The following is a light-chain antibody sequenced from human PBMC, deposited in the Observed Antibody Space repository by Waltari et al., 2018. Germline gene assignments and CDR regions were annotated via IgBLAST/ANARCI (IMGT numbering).Light chain of an antibody. CDR1: PTISSW. Sequence: DLQLTQSPSTLSASVADRVPLTCRASPTISSWLAWYQQKPGKGPKLLIYKRSSLESGGPSRFSGSGSGTEFTRTISSLQPDDSATYYCQQYNDYSPWTFGQGTKVEIK. J-gene: IGKJ1*01. V-gene: IGKV1-5*03. CDR2: KRS. CDR3: QQYNDYSPWT.